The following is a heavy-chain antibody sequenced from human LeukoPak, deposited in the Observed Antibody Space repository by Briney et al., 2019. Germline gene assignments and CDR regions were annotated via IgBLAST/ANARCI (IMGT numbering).Heavy chain of an antibody. D-gene: IGHD2-2*01. Sequence: GGSLRLSCAASGFTFSSYGMHWVRQAPGKGLEWVAFIRYDGSNKYYADSVKGRFTISRDNSKNTLYLQMNSLRAEDTAVYYCAKDVGDIVVVPAAPSYWGQGTLVTVSS. V-gene: IGHV3-30*02. CDR1: GFTFSSYG. CDR3: AKDVGDIVVVPAAPSY. J-gene: IGHJ4*02. CDR2: IRYDGSNK.